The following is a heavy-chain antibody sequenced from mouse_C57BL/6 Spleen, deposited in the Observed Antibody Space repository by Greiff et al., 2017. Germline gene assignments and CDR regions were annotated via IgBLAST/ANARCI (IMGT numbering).Heavy chain of an antibody. D-gene: IGHD1-1*01. V-gene: IGHV2-2*01. Sequence: QVQLQQSGPGLVQPSQSLSITCTVSGFSFTSYGMHWVRQSPGKGLEWLGVIRRGGRTDYNADFISRLGIRKDHSKSQVFLKMNSLKAEDTAIYYCARNYYYGSRYSFDYWGQGTTLKVSS. CDR3: ARNYYYGSRYSFDY. CDR2: IRRGGRT. CDR1: GFSFTSYG. J-gene: IGHJ2*01.